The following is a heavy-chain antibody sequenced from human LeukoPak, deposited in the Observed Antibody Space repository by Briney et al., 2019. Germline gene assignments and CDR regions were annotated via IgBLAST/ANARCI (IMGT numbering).Heavy chain of an antibody. CDR2: ISYDGSNK. CDR1: GFTFSSYA. V-gene: IGHV3-30-3*01. D-gene: IGHD3-22*01. CDR3: ASGETTYYYDSSGGKGRAFDI. Sequence: GGSLRLSCAASGFTFSSYAMHWVRQAPGKGLEWVAVISYDGSNKYYADSVKGRFTISRDNSKNTLYLQMNSLRAEDTAVYYCASGETTYYYDSSGGKGRAFDIWGQGTMVTVSS. J-gene: IGHJ3*02.